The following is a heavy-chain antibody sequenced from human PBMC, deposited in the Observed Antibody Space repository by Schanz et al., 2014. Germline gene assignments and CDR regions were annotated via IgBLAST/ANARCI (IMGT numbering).Heavy chain of an antibody. CDR1: GYTFSDYG. Sequence: QVQLVQSGDEVKKPGASVKVSCKTSGYTFSDYGITWVRQAPGQGLEWVGWISPYTGNTHYFDKMEGRVTMTTDTSTSTAYMELSSLRSEDTAVYYCARAKRFGDMDVWGQGTTVTVSS. CDR2: ISPYTGNT. J-gene: IGHJ6*02. D-gene: IGHD3-10*01. CDR3: ARAKRFGDMDV. V-gene: IGHV1-18*01.